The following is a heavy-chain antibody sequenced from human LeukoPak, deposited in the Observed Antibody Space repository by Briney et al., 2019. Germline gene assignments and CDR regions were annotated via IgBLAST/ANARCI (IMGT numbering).Heavy chain of an antibody. CDR1: GFTFSSYA. CDR3: AKDQAGAILYFDY. CDR2: ISGSGGST. J-gene: IGHJ4*02. V-gene: IGHV3-23*01. Sequence: GGFLRLSCAASGFTFSSYAMSWIRQAPGKGLEWVSAISGSGGSTYYADSVKGRFTISRDNSKNTLYLQMSSLRAEDTALYYCAKDQAGAILYFDYWGQGTLVSASS. D-gene: IGHD1-26*01.